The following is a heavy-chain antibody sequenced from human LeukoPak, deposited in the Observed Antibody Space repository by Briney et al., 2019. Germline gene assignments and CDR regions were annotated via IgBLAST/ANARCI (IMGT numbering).Heavy chain of an antibody. D-gene: IGHD5-18*01. CDR3: ARLQLWLLDF. CDR1: AGSIRSNSYY. CDR2: IFYSGST. V-gene: IGHV4-39*01. Sequence: SETLSLTCTVSAGSIRSNSYYWGWIRQPPGKGLEWIGSIFYSGSTYYSPSLKSRVTISVDTSRNQFSLKLSSVTAADTAVYYCARLQLWLLDFWGQGTLVTVSS. J-gene: IGHJ4*02.